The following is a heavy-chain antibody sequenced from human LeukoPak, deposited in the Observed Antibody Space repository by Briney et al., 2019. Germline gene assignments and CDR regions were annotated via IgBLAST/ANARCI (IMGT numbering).Heavy chain of an antibody. Sequence: GGSLRLSCAASGFTFSNYWMNWVRQAPGKGLEWVANIKLDGSEQYYVGSVKGRFTISRDNAKNSMYLQMNSLRAEDTALYYCARGAASSGRYYFDYWGQGTLVTVSS. CDR3: ARGAASSGRYYFDY. J-gene: IGHJ4*02. D-gene: IGHD3-22*01. CDR2: IKLDGSEQ. CDR1: GFTFSNYW. V-gene: IGHV3-7*01.